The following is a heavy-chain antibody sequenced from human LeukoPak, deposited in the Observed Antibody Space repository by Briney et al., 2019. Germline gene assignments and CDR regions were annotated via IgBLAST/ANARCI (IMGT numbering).Heavy chain of an antibody. V-gene: IGHV3-74*01. Sequence: GGSLRLSCAASGFTFSSYWMHWVRQAPGKGLVWVSRINSDGSSTSYADSVKGRFTISRDNAKNTLYLQMNSLRAEDTAVYYCAKDLMAGYSYGYSDFDYWGQGTLVTVSS. CDR3: AKDLMAGYSYGYSDFDY. CDR2: INSDGSST. CDR1: GFTFSSYW. J-gene: IGHJ4*02. D-gene: IGHD5-18*01.